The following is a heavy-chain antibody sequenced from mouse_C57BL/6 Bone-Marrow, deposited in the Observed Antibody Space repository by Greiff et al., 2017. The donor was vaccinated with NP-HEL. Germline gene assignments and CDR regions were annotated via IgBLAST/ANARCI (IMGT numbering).Heavy chain of an antibody. D-gene: IGHD2-4*01. CDR1: GYTFTSYW. Sequence: VQLQQSGAELVMPGASVKLSCKASGYTFTSYWMHWVKQRPGQGLEWIGEIDPSDSYTNYNQKFKGKSTLTVDKSSSTAYMQLSSLTSEDSAVYYCAREGYDYDGAWFAYWGQGTLVTVSA. V-gene: IGHV1-69*01. J-gene: IGHJ3*01. CDR3: AREGYDYDGAWFAY. CDR2: IDPSDSYT.